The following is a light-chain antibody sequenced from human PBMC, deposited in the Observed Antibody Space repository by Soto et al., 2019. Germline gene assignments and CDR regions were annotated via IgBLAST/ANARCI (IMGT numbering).Light chain of an antibody. V-gene: IGKV1-39*01. Sequence: DIQMTQSPSTLSASVGDRGTITCRASQSISNYLAWYKQKPGKAPNLLIFDASSLQSGVPSRFSGGGSGTEFTLTISSLKPEDFETYYCQQSYSTPITVGQGTRLEI. J-gene: IGKJ5*01. CDR1: QSISNY. CDR3: QQSYSTPIT. CDR2: DAS.